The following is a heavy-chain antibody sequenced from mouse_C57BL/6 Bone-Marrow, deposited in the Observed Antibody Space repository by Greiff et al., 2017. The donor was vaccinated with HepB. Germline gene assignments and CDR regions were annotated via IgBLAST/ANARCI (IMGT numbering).Heavy chain of an antibody. J-gene: IGHJ2*01. Sequence: QVQLQQSGAELVRPGTSVKVSCKASGYAFTHYLIEWVKQRPGQGLEWIGGINPGSGGTNYNEKFKGKETLTADKSSSTAYMQLSSLTSEDSAVYCCAIYYDDDPYYIDYWGQGTTLTVSS. CDR3: AIYYDDDPYYIDY. V-gene: IGHV1-54*01. D-gene: IGHD2-4*01. CDR1: GYAFTHYL. CDR2: INPGSGGT.